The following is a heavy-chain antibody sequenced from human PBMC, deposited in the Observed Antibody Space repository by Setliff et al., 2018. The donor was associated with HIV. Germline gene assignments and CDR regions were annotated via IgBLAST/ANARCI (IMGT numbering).Heavy chain of an antibody. CDR1: GFPFSNYA. V-gene: IGHV3-30*04. D-gene: IGHD1-26*01. CDR3: ERGGGPEPESKLFDY. CDR2: ISDDGSDK. Sequence: GGSLRLSCGVSGFPFSNYAMHWVRQAPGKGLEWVAIISDDGSDKHFADSLKGRFTISRYNSKNTMYLQMNSLKIEDTAIYYCERGGGPEPESKLFDYWGQGTLVTVSS. J-gene: IGHJ4*02.